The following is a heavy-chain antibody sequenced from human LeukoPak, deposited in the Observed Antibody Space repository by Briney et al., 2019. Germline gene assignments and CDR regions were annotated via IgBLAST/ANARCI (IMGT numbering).Heavy chain of an antibody. CDR1: GYTFTYYY. D-gene: IGHD2-2*01. CDR2: IYPNSAGT. CDR3: ARDFSQYAGY. V-gene: IGHV1-2*02. J-gene: IGHJ4*02. Sequence: GASVKVSCKASGYTFTYYYIHWVRQAPGQGLEWMGWIYPNSAGTKYAHKFQGRVTMTRDTSTSTTYMELTSLTSDDTAVYYCARDFSQYAGYWGQGTLVTVSS.